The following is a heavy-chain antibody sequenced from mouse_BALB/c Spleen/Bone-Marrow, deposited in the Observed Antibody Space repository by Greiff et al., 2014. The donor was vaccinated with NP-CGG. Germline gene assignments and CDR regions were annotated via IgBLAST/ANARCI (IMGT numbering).Heavy chain of an antibody. D-gene: IGHD1-1*01. CDR1: GYTLTSHW. CDR3: ARSYYGRAMDY. V-gene: IGHV1S41*01. CDR2: IAPGSGST. J-gene: IGHJ4*01. Sequence: DLVKPGASVKLSCKGSGYTLTSHWINWIKQRPGQGLEWIGRIAPGSGSTYYDEMFKGKATLTVDTSSSTAYIQLSSLSSEDSAVYFCARSYYGRAMDYWGQGTSVTVSS.